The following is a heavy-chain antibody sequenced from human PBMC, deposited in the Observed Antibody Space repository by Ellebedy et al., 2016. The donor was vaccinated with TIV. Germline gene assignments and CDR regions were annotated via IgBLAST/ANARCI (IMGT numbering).Heavy chain of an antibody. V-gene: IGHV4-34*01. CDR3: ARGIAVAGPLDY. CDR2: INHSGST. D-gene: IGHD6-19*01. J-gene: IGHJ4*02. Sequence: GSLRLSXAVYGGSFSGYYWSWIRQPPGKGLEWIGEINHSGSTNYNPSLKSRVTISVDTSKNQFSLKLSSVTAADTAVYYCARGIAVAGPLDYWGQGTLVTVSS. CDR1: GGSFSGYY.